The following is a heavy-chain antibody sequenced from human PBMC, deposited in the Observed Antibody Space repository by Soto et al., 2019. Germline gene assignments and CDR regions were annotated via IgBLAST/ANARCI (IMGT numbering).Heavy chain of an antibody. CDR1: GGSFSGYY. CDR3: ARARSGQQLVPENVDY. D-gene: IGHD6-13*01. J-gene: IGHJ4*02. V-gene: IGHV4-34*01. CDR2: INHSGST. Sequence: PSETLSLTCAVYGGSFSGYYWSWIRQPPGKGLEWIGEINHSGSTNYNPSLKSRVTISVDTSKNQFSLKLSSVTAADTAVYYCARARSGQQLVPENVDYWGQGTLVTVSS.